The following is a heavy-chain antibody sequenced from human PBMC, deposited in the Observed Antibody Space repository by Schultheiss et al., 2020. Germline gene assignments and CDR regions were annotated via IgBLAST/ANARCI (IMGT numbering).Heavy chain of an antibody. V-gene: IGHV4-31*03. Sequence: SCTVSGGSISSGGYYWSWIRQHPGKGLEWIGYIYYSGSTYYNPSLKSRVTISVDTSKNQFSLKLSSVTAADTAVYYCARDIVVEGTNWFDPWGQGTLVTVSS. CDR1: GGSISSGGYY. J-gene: IGHJ5*02. D-gene: IGHD2-2*01. CDR2: IYYSGST. CDR3: ARDIVVEGTNWFDP.